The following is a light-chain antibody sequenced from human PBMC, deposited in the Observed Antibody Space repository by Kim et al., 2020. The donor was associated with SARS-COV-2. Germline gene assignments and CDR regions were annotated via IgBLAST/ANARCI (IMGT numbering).Light chain of an antibody. V-gene: IGKV3-11*01. J-gene: IGKJ4*01. CDR1: QTVSGY. Sequence: LFPGERTTPSCSAHQTVSGYFAWYQQKPGQAPRLLIYDASNRATGIPARFSGSGSGTDFTLTISSLEPEDFAVYYCQQRTNWRLTFGGGTKVDIK. CDR3: QQRTNWRLT. CDR2: DAS.